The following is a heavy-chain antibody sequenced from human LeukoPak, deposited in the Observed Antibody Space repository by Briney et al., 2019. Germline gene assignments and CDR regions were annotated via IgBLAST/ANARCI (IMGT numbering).Heavy chain of an antibody. Sequence: SETLSLTCTVSGGSISSGGYYWSWIRQHPGKGLEWIGYIYYSGSTYYNPSLKSRVTISVDTSKNQFSLKLSSVTAADTAVYYCARGGPPEYSSSSTSPYFDYWGQGTPVTVSS. CDR3: ARGGPPEYSSSSTSPYFDY. V-gene: IGHV4-31*03. J-gene: IGHJ4*02. D-gene: IGHD6-6*01. CDR2: IYYSGST. CDR1: GGSISSGGYY.